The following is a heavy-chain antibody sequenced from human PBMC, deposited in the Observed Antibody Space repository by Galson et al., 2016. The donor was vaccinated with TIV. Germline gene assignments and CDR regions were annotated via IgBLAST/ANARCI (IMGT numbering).Heavy chain of an antibody. V-gene: IGHV1-69*13. D-gene: IGHD5-18*01. CDR3: AKDRNTAMDTYHYYYGMEV. J-gene: IGHJ6*02. CDR2: FIPLFGTA. Sequence: SVKVSCKASGDTFSSYPFNWVRQAPGQGLEWVGGFIPLFGTANYAQKFQGRVTISADASTSTLYMEVRSLRSEDTAVYYCAKDRNTAMDTYHYYYGMEVWGQGTTVIVSS. CDR1: GDTFSSYP.